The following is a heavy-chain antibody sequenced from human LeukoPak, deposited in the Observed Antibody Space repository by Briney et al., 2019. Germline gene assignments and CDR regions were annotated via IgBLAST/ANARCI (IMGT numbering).Heavy chain of an antibody. J-gene: IGHJ5*02. V-gene: IGHV1-24*01. CDR2: FDPEDGES. CDR3: ATLRTVTFRGPNWFDP. D-gene: IGHD4-17*01. CDR1: GYTLTELS. Sequence: ASLKVSCKVSGYTLTELSMHWVRPAPGEGLECMGGFDPEDGESIYAQKLQGRVTMPEDTSKDKAYMELSSLRSEDTGVYYCATLRTVTFRGPNWFDPWGQGTLVSVSS.